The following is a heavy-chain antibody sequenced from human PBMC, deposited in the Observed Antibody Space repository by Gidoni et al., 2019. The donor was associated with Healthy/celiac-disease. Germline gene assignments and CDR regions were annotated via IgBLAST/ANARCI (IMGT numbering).Heavy chain of an antibody. CDR3: ARDREDSSSWYSDDY. V-gene: IGHV3-33*01. CDR2: IWYDGSNK. J-gene: IGHJ4*02. D-gene: IGHD6-13*01. CDR1: GFTFSSYG. Sequence: QVQLVESGGGVVQPGRSLRLSCAASGFTFSSYGMHWVRQAPGKGLEWVAVIWYDGSNKYYADSVKGRFTISRDNSKNTLYLQMNSLRAEDTAVYYCARDREDSSSWYSDDYWGQGTLVTVSS.